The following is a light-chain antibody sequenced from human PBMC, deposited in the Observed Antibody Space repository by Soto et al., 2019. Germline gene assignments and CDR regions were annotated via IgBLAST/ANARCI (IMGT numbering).Light chain of an antibody. CDR2: GAS. V-gene: IGKV3-15*01. CDR3: QQYNNWPWT. Sequence: EIVMTQSPATLSVSPGERATLSCRASQSVSSNFAWYQQKPGQAPRLLIYGASNRATGIPARFSGSGSGTEFTLTISSLQSEDFAVYYCQQYNNWPWTFGQGTKVEIK. J-gene: IGKJ1*01. CDR1: QSVSSN.